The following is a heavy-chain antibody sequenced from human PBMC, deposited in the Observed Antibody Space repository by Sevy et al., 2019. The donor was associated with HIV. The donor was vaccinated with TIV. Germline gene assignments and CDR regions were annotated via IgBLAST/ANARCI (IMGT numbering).Heavy chain of an antibody. CDR1: GFTFDHHA. CDR3: AREGLAPYVYGADV. V-gene: IGHV3-9*01. Sequence: GGSLRLSCAASGFTFDHHAMYWVRQAPGKGLEWVSGINWNSVSICYADSVKGRFTISRDNAKNSLYLHLNSLRADDTALYYCAREGLAPYVYGADVWGQGTAVTVSS. J-gene: IGHJ6*02. D-gene: IGHD3-10*02. CDR2: INWNSVSI.